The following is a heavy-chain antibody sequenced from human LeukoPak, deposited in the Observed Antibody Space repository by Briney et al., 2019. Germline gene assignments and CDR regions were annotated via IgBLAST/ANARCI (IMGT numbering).Heavy chain of an antibody. CDR1: GGTFSSYT. CDR3: ARIFWSGYYTGPFDY. CDR2: IIPILGIA. J-gene: IGHJ4*02. D-gene: IGHD3-3*01. Sequence: ASVKVSCKASGGTFSSYTISWVRQAPGQGLEWMGRIIPILGIANYAQKFQGRVTITADKSTSTAYMELSSLRSEDTAVYYCARIFWSGYYTGPFDYWGQGTLVTVSS. V-gene: IGHV1-69*02.